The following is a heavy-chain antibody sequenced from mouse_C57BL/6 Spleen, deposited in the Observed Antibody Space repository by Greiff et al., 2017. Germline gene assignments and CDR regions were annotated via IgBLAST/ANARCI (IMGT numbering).Heavy chain of an antibody. CDR1: GYSFTDYN. Sequence: VQLQQSGPELVKPGASVKISCKASGYSFTDYNMNWVKQSNGKSHEWIGVINPNYGTTSYNQKFKGKATLTVDQSSSTVYMQLNSLTSEDSAVYYCASIYDGYYGYAMDYWGQGTSVTVSS. J-gene: IGHJ4*01. CDR3: ASIYDGYYGYAMDY. V-gene: IGHV1-39*01. CDR2: INPNYGTT. D-gene: IGHD2-3*01.